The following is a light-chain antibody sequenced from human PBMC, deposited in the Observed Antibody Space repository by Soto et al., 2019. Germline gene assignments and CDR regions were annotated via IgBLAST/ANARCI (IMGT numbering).Light chain of an antibody. CDR1: WSNIGRNY. J-gene: IGLJ7*01. V-gene: IGLV1-47*01. CDR2: RSY. Sequence: QSVLTQPPTASGTPGQKVTISCSGSWSNIGRNYVYWYQQVPGTAPKLLIYRSYQRPSGVPDRFSGSKSGTSASLAISGLRSEDEADYYCVAWDNSLSGGVFGGGTPLTVL. CDR3: VAWDNSLSGGV.